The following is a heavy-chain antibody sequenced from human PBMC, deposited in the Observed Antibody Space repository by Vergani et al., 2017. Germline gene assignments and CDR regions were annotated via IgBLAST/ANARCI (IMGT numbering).Heavy chain of an antibody. V-gene: IGHV3-23*01. CDR2: ISGPGLST. J-gene: IGHJ3*02. D-gene: IGHD5-24*01. Sequence: EVHLLESGGGLVQSGGSLRLSCAASGFTFSNSAVSWVRQAPGGGLAWVSSISGPGLSTYYADSVKGRFSISRDNSKNTVFLQMHSLRAEDTAIYYCARDHRDYNNYPGTFDIWGQGSMVTVSS. CDR1: GFTFSNSA. CDR3: ARDHRDYNNYPGTFDI.